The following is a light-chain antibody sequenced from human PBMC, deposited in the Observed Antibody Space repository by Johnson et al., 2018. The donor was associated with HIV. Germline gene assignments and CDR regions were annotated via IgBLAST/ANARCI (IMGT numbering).Light chain of an antibody. CDR2: ENN. Sequence: QSMLTQPPSVSAAPGQKVTISCSGSNSNIGNNYVSWFQQLPGTAPKLLIYENNKRPSGIPDRFSGSKSGTSATLGITGLQTGDEADYYCGTWDSSRSPYGFGTGTKVPVL. CDR3: GTWDSSRSPYG. CDR1: NSNIGNNY. J-gene: IGLJ1*01. V-gene: IGLV1-51*02.